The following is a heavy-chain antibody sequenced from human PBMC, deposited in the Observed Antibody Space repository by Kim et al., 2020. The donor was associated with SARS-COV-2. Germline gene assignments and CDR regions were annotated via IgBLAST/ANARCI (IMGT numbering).Heavy chain of an antibody. Sequence: GGSLRLSCAASGFTFSSYAMHWVRQATGKGLEWVAVISYDGSNKYYADSVKGRFTISRDNSKNTLYLQMNSLTAEDTAVYYCSIAPWIQLLLHYYYG. CDR1: GFTFSSYA. D-gene: IGHD5-18*01. CDR2: ISYDGSNK. J-gene: IGHJ6*01. CDR3: SIAPWIQLLLHYYYG. V-gene: IGHV3-30*04.